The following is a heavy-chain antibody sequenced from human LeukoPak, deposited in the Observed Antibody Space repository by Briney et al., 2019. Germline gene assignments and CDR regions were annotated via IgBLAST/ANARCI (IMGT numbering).Heavy chain of an antibody. J-gene: IGHJ5*02. V-gene: IGHV1-69*05. CDR1: GGTFSSYA. Sequence: SVKVSCKASGGTFSSYAISWVRQAPGQGLEWMGRIIPIFGTANYAQKFQGRVTITTDESTSTAYMELSSLRSEDTAVYYCARGALYSGYDVNWFDPWGQGTLLTVSS. D-gene: IGHD5-12*01. CDR3: ARGALYSGYDVNWFDP. CDR2: IIPIFGTA.